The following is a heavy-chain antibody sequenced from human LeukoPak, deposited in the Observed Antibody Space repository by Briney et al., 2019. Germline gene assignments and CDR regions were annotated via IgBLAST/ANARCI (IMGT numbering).Heavy chain of an antibody. D-gene: IGHD5-12*01. CDR1: GYSISSGYY. J-gene: IGHJ6*04. V-gene: IGHV4-38-2*02. Sequence: PSETLSLTCSVSGYSISSGYYWGWIRQPPGKGLEWIGSIYQSGSTYYNPSLKSRVTISVDTSKNQFSLKLSSVTAADTAVYHCARMTYDPHGVDVWGKGTTVTVSS. CDR3: ARMTYDPHGVDV. CDR2: IYQSGST.